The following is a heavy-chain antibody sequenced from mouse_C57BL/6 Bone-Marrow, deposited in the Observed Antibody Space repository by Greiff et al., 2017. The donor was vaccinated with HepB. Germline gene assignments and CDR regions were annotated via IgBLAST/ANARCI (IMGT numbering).Heavy chain of an antibody. V-gene: IGHV1-80*01. D-gene: IGHD2-3*01. Sequence: VKLMESGAELVKPGASVKISCKASGYAFSSYWMNWVKQRPGKGLEWIGQIYPGDGDTNYNGKFKGKATLTADKSSSTAYMQLSSLTSEDSAVYFCARRWFYWYFDVWGTGTTVTVSS. CDR1: GYAFSSYW. J-gene: IGHJ1*03. CDR2: IYPGDGDT. CDR3: ARRWFYWYFDV.